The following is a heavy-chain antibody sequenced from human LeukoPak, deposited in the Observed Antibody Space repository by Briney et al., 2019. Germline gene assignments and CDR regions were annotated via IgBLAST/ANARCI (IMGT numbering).Heavy chain of an antibody. CDR2: LSSDGSSQ. V-gene: IGHV3-30-3*01. CDR1: GFTLSNYA. Sequence: PGTSLRLSCAASGFTLSNYAMHWVRQAPGKGLEWVAVLSSDGSSQSYADSVKGRFTISRDNSKSTLSLQMNSLRVEDTAVYYCASARNRLRFLEWLYYWGQGTLVTVSS. CDR3: ASARNRLRFLEWLYY. D-gene: IGHD3-3*01. J-gene: IGHJ4*02.